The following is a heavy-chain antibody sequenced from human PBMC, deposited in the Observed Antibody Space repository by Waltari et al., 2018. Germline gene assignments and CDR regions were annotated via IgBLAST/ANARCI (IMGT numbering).Heavy chain of an antibody. CDR1: GYTFTSYD. CDR3: ARGTTHTGSAFDI. CDR2: MNQNSSNT. V-gene: IGHV1-8*01. J-gene: IGHJ3*02. Sequence: QVQLVQSGAEVKKPGASVKVSCKASGYTFTSYDINWVRQATGQGLEWMGWMNQNSSNTGYAQKFHGRVTMTRNTSISTAYMEPSSLRSEDTAVYYCARGTTHTGSAFDIWGQGTMVTVSS. D-gene: IGHD1-1*01.